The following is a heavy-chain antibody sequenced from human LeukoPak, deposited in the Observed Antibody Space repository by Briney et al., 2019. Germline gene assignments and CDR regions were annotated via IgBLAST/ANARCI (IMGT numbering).Heavy chain of an antibody. CDR1: GYTLTELS. D-gene: IGHD6-6*01. CDR2: FDPEDGET. J-gene: IGHJ4*02. V-gene: IGHV1-24*01. Sequence: ASVKVSCKVSGYTLTELSMHWVRQAPGKGLEWMGGFDPEDGETIYAQKFQGRVTMTEDTSTDTAYMELSSLRSEDTAVYYCATRLIAARLVSGIDYWGLGTLVTVSS. CDR3: ATRLIAARLVSGIDY.